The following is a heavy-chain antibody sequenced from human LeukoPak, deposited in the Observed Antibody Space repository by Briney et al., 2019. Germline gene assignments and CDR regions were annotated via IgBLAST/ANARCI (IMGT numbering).Heavy chain of an antibody. CDR3: ARDVSYYGSGNYFDY. CDR1: GFTFSSYD. Sequence: PGGSVRLSCAASGFTFSSYDMQGVREARGEGVEWVAVISYEGSNKYYADSVKGRFTISRDNSKNAQYLQMNSLRAEDTAVYYCARDVSYYGSGNYFDYWGQGTLVTVSS. D-gene: IGHD3-10*01. CDR2: ISYEGSNK. V-gene: IGHV3-30-3*01. J-gene: IGHJ4*02.